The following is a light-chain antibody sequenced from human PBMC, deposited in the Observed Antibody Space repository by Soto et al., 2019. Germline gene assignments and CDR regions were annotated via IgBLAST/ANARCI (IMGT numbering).Light chain of an antibody. V-gene: IGLV2-8*01. J-gene: IGLJ1*01. CDR2: EVS. CDR1: SSDVGGYNY. CDR3: LSYADTAYV. Sequence: QSALTQPASASGSPGQSVTISCAGTSSDVGGYNYVSWYQQYPGKVPKLMIYEVSERPSGVPDRFSGSKSGNTAFLTVSGLQAEDEADYYCLSYADTAYVFGTGTKVTVL.